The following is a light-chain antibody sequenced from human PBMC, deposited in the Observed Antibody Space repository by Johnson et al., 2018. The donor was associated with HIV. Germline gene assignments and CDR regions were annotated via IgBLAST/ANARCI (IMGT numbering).Light chain of an antibody. CDR2: DNN. J-gene: IGLJ1*01. Sequence: HSVLTQPPSVSAAPGQKVTISCSGSSSNIGNNYVSWYQQLPGTAPKLLIYDNNKRPSGIPDRFSGSKSGTSATLGITGLQTGDEADYYCETWDSRLYTYVVGTGTKVTVL. V-gene: IGLV1-51*01. CDR1: SSNIGNNY. CDR3: ETWDSRLYTYV.